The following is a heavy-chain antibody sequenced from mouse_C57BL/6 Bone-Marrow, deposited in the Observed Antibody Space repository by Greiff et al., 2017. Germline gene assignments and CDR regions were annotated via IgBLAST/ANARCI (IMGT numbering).Heavy chain of an antibody. D-gene: IGHD3-2*02. CDR1: GYTFTSYW. CDR3: ARGGYSSGYVLFAY. V-gene: IGHV1-55*01. Sequence: QVQLQQPGAELVKPGASVKMSCKASGYTFTSYWITWVKQRPGQGLEWIGDIYPGSGSTNYNEKFKSKATLTVDTSSSTAYMQLSSLSSVDAAFYYCARGGYSSGYVLFAYWGQGTLVTVSA. CDR2: IYPGSGST. J-gene: IGHJ3*01.